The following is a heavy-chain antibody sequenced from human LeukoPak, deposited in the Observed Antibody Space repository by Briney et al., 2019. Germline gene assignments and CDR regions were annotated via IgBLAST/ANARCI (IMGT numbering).Heavy chain of an antibody. CDR3: AKAGKTAMVIRSYSDY. D-gene: IGHD5-18*01. CDR2: ISGSGGST. CDR1: GSTFSSYA. V-gene: IGHV3-23*01. Sequence: GGSLRLSCAASGSTFSSYAMSWVRQAPGKGLEWVSAISGSGGSTYYADSVKGRFTISRDNSKNTLYLQMNSLRAEDTAVYYCAKAGKTAMVIRSYSDYWGQGTQVTVSS. J-gene: IGHJ4*02.